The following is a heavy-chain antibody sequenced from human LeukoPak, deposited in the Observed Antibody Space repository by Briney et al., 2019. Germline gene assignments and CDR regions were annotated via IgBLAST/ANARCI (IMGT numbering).Heavy chain of an antibody. CDR3: ARDHLFYYDSSGYCLD. CDR1: GFTFSSYS. D-gene: IGHD3-22*01. J-gene: IGHJ4*02. CDR2: ISSSSSYI. Sequence: GGSLRPSCAASGFTFSSYSMNWVRQAPGKGLEWVSSISSSSSYIYYADSVKGRFTISRDNAKNSLYLQMNSLRAEDTAVYYCARDHLFYYDSSGYCLDWGQGTLVTVSS. V-gene: IGHV3-21*01.